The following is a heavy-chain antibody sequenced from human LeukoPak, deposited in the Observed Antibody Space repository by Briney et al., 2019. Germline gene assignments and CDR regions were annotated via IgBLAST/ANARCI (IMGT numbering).Heavy chain of an antibody. CDR3: ARQTGSGLFILP. CDR1: GVSISSSNSY. D-gene: IGHD3/OR15-3a*01. V-gene: IGHV4-39*01. CDR2: VYYSGNT. Sequence: TSETLSLTCTVSGVSISSSNSYWGWIRQPPGKGLEWIGSVYYSGNTYYNASLKSQVSISIDTSKNQFSLKLTSVTAADTAVYYCARQTGSGLFILPGGQGTLVTVSS. J-gene: IGHJ4*02.